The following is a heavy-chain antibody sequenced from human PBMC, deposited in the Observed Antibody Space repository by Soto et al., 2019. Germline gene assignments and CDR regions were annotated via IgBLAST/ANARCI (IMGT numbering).Heavy chain of an antibody. Sequence: PSETLSLTCAVSGGSISSSNWWSWVRQPPGKGLEWIGEIYHSGSTNYNPSLKSRVTISADKSKNQFSLKLSSVTAADTAVYYCASGYYDFWSGYLSYYYYGMDVWGQGTTVTV. V-gene: IGHV4-4*02. CDR3: ASGYYDFWSGYLSYYYYGMDV. CDR2: IYHSGST. D-gene: IGHD3-3*01. J-gene: IGHJ6*02. CDR1: GGSISSSNW.